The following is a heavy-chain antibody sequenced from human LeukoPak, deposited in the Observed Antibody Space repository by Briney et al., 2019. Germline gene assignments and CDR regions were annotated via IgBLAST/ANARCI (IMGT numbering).Heavy chain of an antibody. CDR1: GGSISSSSYY. J-gene: IGHJ4*02. CDR2: IYYSGST. Sequence: SETLSLTCTVSGGSISSSSYYWDWIRQPPGKGLEWIGSIYYSGSTYYNPSLKSRVTISVDTSKNQFSLKLSSVTAADTAVYYCARKGDGSGSYYLSYWGQGTLVTVSS. CDR3: ARKGDGSGSYYLSY. V-gene: IGHV4-39*01. D-gene: IGHD3-10*01.